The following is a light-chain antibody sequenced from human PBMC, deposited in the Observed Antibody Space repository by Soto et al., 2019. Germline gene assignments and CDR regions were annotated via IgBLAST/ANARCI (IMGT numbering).Light chain of an antibody. CDR3: AAWDESLNGVV. V-gene: IGLV1-44*01. CDR2: NNN. CDR1: SSNIGSTT. J-gene: IGLJ3*02. Sequence: QSVLTQPPSASGTPGQRVTIACSGSSSNIGSTTVKWYQQLPGTAPKLLIYNNNQRPSGVPDRFSGSKSGTSASLAICGLQSEDEADYYCAAWDESLNGVVFGGGTKLTVL.